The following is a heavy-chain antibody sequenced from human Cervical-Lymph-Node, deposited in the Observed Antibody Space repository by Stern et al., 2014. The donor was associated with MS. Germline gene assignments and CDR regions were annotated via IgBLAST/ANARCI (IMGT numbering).Heavy chain of an antibody. V-gene: IGHV5-51*03. Sequence: VQLVQSGAEVKKLGDSLKISCKASGYSFISDWLGWGRQVTWKGLEWEGTIYPGDSDTRYSPSFQGLVTISADKSITTAYLQWNSLKASDTALYYCVRGGSGQLVGPFQHWGQGTLLSVTS. CDR3: VRGGSGQLVGPFQH. CDR1: GYSFISDW. D-gene: IGHD6-6*01. CDR2: IYPGDSDT. J-gene: IGHJ1*01.